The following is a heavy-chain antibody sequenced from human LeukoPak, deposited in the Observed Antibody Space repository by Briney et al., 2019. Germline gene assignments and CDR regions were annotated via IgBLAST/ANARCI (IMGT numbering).Heavy chain of an antibody. J-gene: IGHJ4*02. D-gene: IGHD3-16*01. CDR2: IYYSGST. Sequence: PSETLSLTCTVSGGSISSSSYYWGWIRQPPGKGLEWIGSIYYSGSTYYNPSLKSRVTISVDTSKNQFSLKLSSVTAADTAVYYRARERGGEQASNFDYWGQGTLVTVSS. V-gene: IGHV4-39*07. CDR3: ARERGGEQASNFDY. CDR1: GGSISSSSYY.